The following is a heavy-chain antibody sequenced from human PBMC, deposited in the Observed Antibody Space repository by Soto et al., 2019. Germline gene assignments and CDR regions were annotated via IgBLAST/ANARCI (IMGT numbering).Heavy chain of an antibody. Sequence: QVRLQESGPGLVKPSETLSLSCLVSGDSVGPGPYYWSWIRQSPGEGLEWIAYIYYSGSTNVNPSLESRVNISIDMSKNQFFLELRSVTAADAAVYFCARVGSSCHSGGCYYYYGLGVWGQGTTVAISS. CDR1: GDSVGPGPYY. D-gene: IGHD1-26*01. J-gene: IGHJ6*02. CDR3: ARVGSSCHSGGCYYYYGLGV. CDR2: IYYSGST. V-gene: IGHV4-61*01.